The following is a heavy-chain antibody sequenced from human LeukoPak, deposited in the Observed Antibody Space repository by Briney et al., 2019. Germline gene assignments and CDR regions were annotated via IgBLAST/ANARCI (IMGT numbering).Heavy chain of an antibody. D-gene: IGHD2-2*01. CDR2: IYHSGST. Sequence: SSETLSLTCTVSDGSISSYYWSWIRQSPGKGLEWIGYIYHSGSTDYNPSLKSRVTISVDTSKNQFSLKLRSVTAADTAVYYCAGGLCTSTSCPELDYWGQGTLVTVSS. J-gene: IGHJ4*02. V-gene: IGHV4-59*01. CDR3: AGGLCTSTSCPELDY. CDR1: DGSISSYY.